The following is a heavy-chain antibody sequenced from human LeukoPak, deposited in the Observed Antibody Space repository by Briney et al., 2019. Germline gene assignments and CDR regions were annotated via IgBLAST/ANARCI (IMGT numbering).Heavy chain of an antibody. Sequence: SETLSLTCTVSGGSISSYYWRWIRQPAGKGLEWIGRIYTSGSTNYNPSLKSRVTMSVDTSKNQCSLKLSSVTAADTAVYYCARESSSWMYNWFDPWGQGTLVTVSS. D-gene: IGHD6-13*01. CDR2: IYTSGST. CDR1: GGSISSYY. V-gene: IGHV4-4*07. CDR3: ARESSSWMYNWFDP. J-gene: IGHJ5*02.